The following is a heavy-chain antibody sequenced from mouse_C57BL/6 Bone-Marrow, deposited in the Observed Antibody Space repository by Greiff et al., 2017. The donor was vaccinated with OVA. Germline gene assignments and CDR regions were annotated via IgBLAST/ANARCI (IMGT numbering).Heavy chain of an antibody. CDR2: IDPSASYT. Sequence: VKLQQPGAELVRPGTSVKLSCKASGYTFTSCWMHLVKQRPGQGLEWIGVIDPSASYTNYNQKFKGKATLTVDTSSSTAYMQLSSRTSEDSAVYYCARSGDGYYGAWFAYWGQGTLVTVSA. D-gene: IGHD2-3*01. V-gene: IGHV1-59*01. CDR3: ARSGDGYYGAWFAY. J-gene: IGHJ3*01. CDR1: GYTFTSCW.